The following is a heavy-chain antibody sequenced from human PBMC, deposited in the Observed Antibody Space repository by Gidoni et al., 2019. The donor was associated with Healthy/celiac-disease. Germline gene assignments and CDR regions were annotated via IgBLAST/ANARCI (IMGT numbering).Heavy chain of an antibody. V-gene: IGHV4-38-2*02. Sequence: QVQLQESGPGLVKPSETLCLTRAVSGYSISSGYYWGWIRQPPGKGLEWIGSIYHSGSTYYNPSLKSRVTISVDTSKNQFSLKLSSVTAADTAVYYCARDQEGSFDYWGQGTLVTVSS. CDR1: GYSISSGYY. CDR2: IYHSGST. J-gene: IGHJ4*02. CDR3: ARDQEGSFDY.